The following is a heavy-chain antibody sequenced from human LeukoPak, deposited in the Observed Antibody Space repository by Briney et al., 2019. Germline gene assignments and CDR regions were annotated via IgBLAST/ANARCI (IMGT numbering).Heavy chain of an antibody. D-gene: IGHD1-1*01. CDR2: ISSNGGST. CDR3: ARSGGWDGMDV. CDR1: GFTFSSYA. Sequence: GGSLRLSCSASGFTFSSYAMHWVRQAPGKGLEYVSAISSNGGSTYYADSVKGRFTISRDNSKNTLYLQMNSLRADDTAVYYCARSGGWDGMDVWGQGTAVTVSS. J-gene: IGHJ6*02. V-gene: IGHV3-64*04.